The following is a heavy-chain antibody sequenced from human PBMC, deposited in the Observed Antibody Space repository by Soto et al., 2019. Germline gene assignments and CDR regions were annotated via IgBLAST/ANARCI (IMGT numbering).Heavy chain of an antibody. CDR3: ARMGRFLEWLSSWFDP. V-gene: IGHV1-69*13. Sequence: SVKVSCKASGGTFSSYAISWVRQAPGQGLEWMGGIIPIFGTANYAQKFQGRVTITADESTSTAYMELSSLRSEDTAVYYCARMGRFLEWLSSWFDPWGQGTLVTVSS. J-gene: IGHJ5*02. D-gene: IGHD3-3*01. CDR2: IIPIFGTA. CDR1: GGTFSSYA.